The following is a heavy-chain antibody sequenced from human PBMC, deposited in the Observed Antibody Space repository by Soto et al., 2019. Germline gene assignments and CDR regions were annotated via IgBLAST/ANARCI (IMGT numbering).Heavy chain of an antibody. J-gene: IGHJ6*02. CDR1: GYSFTRYY. Sequence: ASVKVSCKASGYSFTRYYMHWVRQAPGQGLEWMGILNPSSDTTSYAEKFEGRVTMTRDTSTSTVYMDLSSLRSEDTAVYYCARERGYSYGYYYYGMDVWGQGTTVTVSS. D-gene: IGHD5-18*01. V-gene: IGHV1-46*01. CDR2: LNPSSDTT. CDR3: ARERGYSYGYYYYGMDV.